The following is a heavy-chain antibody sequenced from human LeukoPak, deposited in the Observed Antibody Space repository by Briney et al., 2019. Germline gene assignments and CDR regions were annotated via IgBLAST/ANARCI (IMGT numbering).Heavy chain of an antibody. CDR2: INPNSGGT. CDR1: GYTFTGYY. CDR3: ARWPSPDYGDYGAGGMDG. Sequence: ASVKVSCKASGYTFTGYYMHWVRQAPGQGLEWMGWINPNSGGTNYAQKFQGWVTMTRDTSISTAYMELSRLRSDDTAVYYCARWPSPDYGDYGAGGMDGWGQGTTVTVSS. V-gene: IGHV1-2*04. D-gene: IGHD4-17*01. J-gene: IGHJ6*02.